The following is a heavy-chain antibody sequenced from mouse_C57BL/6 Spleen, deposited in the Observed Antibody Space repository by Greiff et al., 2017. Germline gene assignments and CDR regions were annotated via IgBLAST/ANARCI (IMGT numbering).Heavy chain of an antibody. CDR3: ARKGDYNGFAY. Sequence: VKLQESGAELVKPGASVKMSCKASGYTFTTYPIEWMKQNHGKSLEWIGNFHPYNDDTTYNEQFKGKATLTVEKSSSTVYLELSRLTSDNFAFDYCARKGDYNGFAYWGQGTLVTVSA. CDR2: FHPYNDDT. CDR1: GYTFTTYP. D-gene: IGHD1-1*01. J-gene: IGHJ3*01. V-gene: IGHV1-47*01.